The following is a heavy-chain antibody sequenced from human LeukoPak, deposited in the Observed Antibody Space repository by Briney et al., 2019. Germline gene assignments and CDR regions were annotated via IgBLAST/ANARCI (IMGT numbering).Heavy chain of an antibody. CDR2: MNPNSGNT. V-gene: IGHV1-8*02. CDR3: ARGLWLARGDYYFDY. D-gene: IGHD6-19*01. Sequence: ASVKVSCKASGYTFTSYGISWVRQATGQGLEWMGWMNPNSGNTGYAQKFQGRVTMTRNTSISTAYMELSSLRSEDTAVYYCARGLWLARGDYYFDYWGQGTLVTVSS. J-gene: IGHJ4*02. CDR1: GYTFTSYG.